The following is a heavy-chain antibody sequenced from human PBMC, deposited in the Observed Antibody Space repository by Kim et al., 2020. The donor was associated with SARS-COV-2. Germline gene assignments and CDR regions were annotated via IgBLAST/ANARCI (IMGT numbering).Heavy chain of an antibody. Sequence: SVKVSCKASGGTFSSYAISWVRQAPGQGLEWMGGIIPIFGTANYAQKFQGRVTITADESTSTAYMELSSLRSEDTAVYYCARDYDSSGYYYVGDAFDIWGQGTMVTVSS. V-gene: IGHV1-69*13. CDR2: IIPIFGTA. D-gene: IGHD3-22*01. J-gene: IGHJ3*02. CDR3: ARDYDSSGYYYVGDAFDI. CDR1: GGTFSSYA.